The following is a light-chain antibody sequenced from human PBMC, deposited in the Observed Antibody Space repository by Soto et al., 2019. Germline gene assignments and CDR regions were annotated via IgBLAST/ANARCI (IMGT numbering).Light chain of an antibody. Sequence: EIVLTQSPGTLSLSPGERATLYCRASQSVGSNYLAWYQQKPGRAPRVLIYGASSRATGIPDRFSGSGSGADFTLTISRLEPEDFAVYYCQQYTNSPFTFGPGTKVDIK. CDR2: GAS. J-gene: IGKJ3*01. CDR3: QQYTNSPFT. V-gene: IGKV3-20*01. CDR1: QSVGSNY.